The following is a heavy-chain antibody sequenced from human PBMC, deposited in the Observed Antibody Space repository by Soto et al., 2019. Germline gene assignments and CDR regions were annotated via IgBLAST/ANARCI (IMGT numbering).Heavy chain of an antibody. V-gene: IGHV3-49*03. CDR1: GITFGDYA. CDR3: STNYYDSSGYDNWFDP. CDR2: IRSKAYGGTT. D-gene: IGHD3-22*01. Sequence: GSLRLSCTASGITFGDYAMSWFRQAPGKGLEWVGFIRSKAYGGTTHYAASVKGRFTISRDDSKSIAYLQMNSLKTEDTAVYYCSTNYYDSSGYDNWFDPWGQGTLVTVSS. J-gene: IGHJ5*02.